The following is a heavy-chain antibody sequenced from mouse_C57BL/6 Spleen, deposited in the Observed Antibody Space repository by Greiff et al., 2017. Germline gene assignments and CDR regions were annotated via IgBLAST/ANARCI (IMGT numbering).Heavy chain of an antibody. CDR1: GYTFTSYT. Sequence: VQLQQSGAELARPGASVKMSCKASGYTFTSYTMHWVKQRPCQGLEWIGYINPSSGYTKYNQKFKDKATLTADKSSSTAYMQLSSLTSEDSAVYYCASSGDGYAFAYWGQGTLVTVSA. CDR2: INPSSGYT. CDR3: ASSGDGYAFAY. V-gene: IGHV1-4*01. D-gene: IGHD2-2*01. J-gene: IGHJ3*01.